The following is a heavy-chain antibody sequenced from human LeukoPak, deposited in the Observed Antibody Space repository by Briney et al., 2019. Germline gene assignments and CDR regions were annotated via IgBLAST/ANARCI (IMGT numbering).Heavy chain of an antibody. CDR2: ISWDGAGT. Sequence: GGSLRLSCTASGYIFDDYAMHWVRQIPGKGLEWVALISWDGAGTHYADSVKGRFTISRDNAKNSLYLQMNSLRAEDTAVYYCARENPYYYMDAWGKGTTVTVSS. V-gene: IGHV3-43D*03. CDR1: GYIFDDYA. CDR3: ARENPYYYMDA. J-gene: IGHJ6*03.